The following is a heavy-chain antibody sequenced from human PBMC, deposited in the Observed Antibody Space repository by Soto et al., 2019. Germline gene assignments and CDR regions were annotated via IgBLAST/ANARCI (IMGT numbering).Heavy chain of an antibody. J-gene: IGHJ4*02. CDR1: GGSISSYY. CDR2: IYYSGST. V-gene: IGHV4-59*08. Sequence: KPSETLSLTCTVSGGSISSYYWSWIRQPPGKGLEWIGYIYYSGSTNYNPSLKSRVTISVDTSKNQFSLKLSSVTAADTAVYYCARYHDYGDYGGFDYWGQGTLVTVSS. D-gene: IGHD4-17*01. CDR3: ARYHDYGDYGGFDY.